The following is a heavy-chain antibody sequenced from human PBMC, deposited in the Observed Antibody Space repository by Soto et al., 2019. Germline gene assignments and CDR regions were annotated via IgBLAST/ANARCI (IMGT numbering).Heavy chain of an antibody. CDR2: IIPIFGTA. V-gene: IGHV1-69*06. CDR1: GGTFSSYA. D-gene: IGHD6-13*01. J-gene: IGHJ6*02. CDR3: ARQSIAAAGTSPYYYGMDV. Sequence: QVQLVQSGAEVKKPGSSVKVSCKASGGTFSSYAISWVRQAPGQGLEWMGGIIPIFGTANYAQKFQGRVTITADKSTSTAYMELSSLRSEDTAVYYCARQSIAAAGTSPYYYGMDVWGQGTTVTVSS.